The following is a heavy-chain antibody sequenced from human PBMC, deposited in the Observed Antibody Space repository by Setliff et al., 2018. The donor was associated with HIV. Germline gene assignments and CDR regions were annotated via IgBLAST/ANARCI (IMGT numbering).Heavy chain of an antibody. Sequence: ASVKVSCKASGYTFTGYFIHWVRQAPGQGLEWMGRIIPNSAGTNYEQKFQGRVTMTRDTSISTAYMELSRLRSDDTAVYYCATKVYCTNGVCLDAFDIWGQGTMVTVSS. D-gene: IGHD2-8*01. J-gene: IGHJ3*02. CDR1: GYTFTGYF. V-gene: IGHV1-2*06. CDR3: ATKVYCTNGVCLDAFDI. CDR2: IIPNSAGT.